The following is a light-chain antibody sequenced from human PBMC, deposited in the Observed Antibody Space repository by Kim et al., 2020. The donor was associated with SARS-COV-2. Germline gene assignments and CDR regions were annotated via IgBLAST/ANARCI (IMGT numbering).Light chain of an antibody. CDR3: QSYDSSLSGWV. J-gene: IGLJ3*02. V-gene: IGLV1-40*01. CDR2: GNS. CDR1: SSNIGAGYD. Sequence: QRFTISCTGSSSNIGAGYDVHWYQQLPGTAPKLLIYGNSNRPSGVPDRFSGSKSGTSASLAITGLQAEDEADYYCQSYDSSLSGWVFGGGTQLTVL.